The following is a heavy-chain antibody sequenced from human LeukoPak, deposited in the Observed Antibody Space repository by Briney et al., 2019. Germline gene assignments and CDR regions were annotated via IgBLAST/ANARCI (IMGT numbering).Heavy chain of an antibody. CDR2: IYSGGST. D-gene: IGHD5-12*01. CDR1: GLIVSRNY. J-gene: IGHJ4*02. CDR3: ARYSGYDLY. V-gene: IGHV3-66*01. Sequence: GGSLRLSCAASGLIVSRNYMSWVRQAPGKGLEWVSVIYSGGSTYYADSVKGRFTISRDNSKNTLYLQMKSLRVEDTAVYYCARYSGYDLYWGQGTLVTVSS.